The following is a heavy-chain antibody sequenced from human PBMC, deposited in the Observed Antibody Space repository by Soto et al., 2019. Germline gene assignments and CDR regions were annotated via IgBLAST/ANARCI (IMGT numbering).Heavy chain of an antibody. V-gene: IGHV4-30-4*01. Sequence: QVQLQESGPGLVKPSQTLSLTCTASGGSISSGGYYWNWIRQPPGKGLEWIGYIHHSGSTYSNPPLKSRLTISVDTSENKFSLKLSSVTAADTAVYFCARGYNSGWSDYFDNWGQGTLVTVSS. J-gene: IGHJ4*02. CDR2: IHHSGST. CDR3: ARGYNSGWSDYFDN. D-gene: IGHD6-19*01. CDR1: GGSISSGGYY.